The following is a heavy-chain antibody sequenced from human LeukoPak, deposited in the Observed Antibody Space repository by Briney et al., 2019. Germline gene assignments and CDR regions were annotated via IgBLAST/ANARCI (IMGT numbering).Heavy chain of an antibody. J-gene: IGHJ5*02. CDR2: ISSSGSTI. CDR3: ARAYRARVPGPHNWFDP. Sequence: GGSLRLSCAASGFSLSGYSMNWVRQAPGKGLEWVSYISSSGSTIYYADSVKGRFTISRDNAKNSLYLQMNSLRAEDTAVYYCARAYRARVPGPHNWFDPWGQGTLVTVSS. V-gene: IGHV3-48*04. D-gene: IGHD2-21*01. CDR1: GFSLSGYS.